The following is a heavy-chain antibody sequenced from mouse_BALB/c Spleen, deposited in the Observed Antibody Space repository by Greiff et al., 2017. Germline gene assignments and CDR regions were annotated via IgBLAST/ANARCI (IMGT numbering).Heavy chain of an antibody. D-gene: IGHD2-1*01. CDR1: GFTFTDYY. CDR3: ARDPLLYY. J-gene: IGHJ2*01. Sequence: EVHLVESGGGLVQPGGSLRLSCATSGFTFTDYYMSWVRQPPGKALEWLGFIRNKANGYTTEYSASVKGRFTISRDNSQSILYLQMNTLRAEDSATYYCARDPLLYYWGQGTTLTVSS. CDR2: IRNKANGYTT. V-gene: IGHV7-3*02.